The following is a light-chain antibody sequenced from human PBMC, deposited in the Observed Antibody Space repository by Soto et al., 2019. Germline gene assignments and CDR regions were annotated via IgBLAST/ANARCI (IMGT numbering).Light chain of an antibody. CDR1: QDINSY. Sequence: DIQMTQSPSSLSASVGDRITITCQASQDINSYLNWYQHKPGKAPKLLIFRACRLQPGVPSRFSGGRSGAYFTFTVIGLQPEDFGTYYCQQYDRLPYTFGQGTKLEIK. CDR3: QQYDRLPYT. J-gene: IGKJ2*01. CDR2: RAC. V-gene: IGKV1-33*01.